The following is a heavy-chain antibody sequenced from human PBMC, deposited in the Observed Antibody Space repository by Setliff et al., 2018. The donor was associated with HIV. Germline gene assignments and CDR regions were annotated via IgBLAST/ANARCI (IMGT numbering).Heavy chain of an antibody. CDR2: IRNKFNSLAT. J-gene: IGHJ1*01. CDR3: ATNVRVPGSSLDS. CDR1: GFAFVGAE. Sequence: PGGYLRLSCAASGFAFVGAEIHWVRQASGKGLEWVGRIRNKFNSLATQYGESLEGRFTISRDDSKNTAYLQMRSLKTDDTAVYFCATNVRVPGSSLDSWGPGSLVTVSS. V-gene: IGHV3-73*01. D-gene: IGHD6-19*01.